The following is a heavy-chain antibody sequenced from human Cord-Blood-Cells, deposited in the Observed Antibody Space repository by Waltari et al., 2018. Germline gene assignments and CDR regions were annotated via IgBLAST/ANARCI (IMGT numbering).Heavy chain of an antibody. CDR1: GGSISSSSYY. V-gene: IGHV4-39*01. CDR2: IYYSGST. CDR3: ARHRGAYCGGDCYYFDY. Sequence: QLQLQESGPGLVKPSETLSLTCTVSGGSISSSSYYWGWIRQPPGKGLEWIGSIYYSGSTYYNPAVKGRVTISVDTSKNQCSLKLSSVTAADAAVYYCARHRGAYCGGDCYYFDYWGQGTLVTVSS. D-gene: IGHD2-21*02. J-gene: IGHJ4*02.